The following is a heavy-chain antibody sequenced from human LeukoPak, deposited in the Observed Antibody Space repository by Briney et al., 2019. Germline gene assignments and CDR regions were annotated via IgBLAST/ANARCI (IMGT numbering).Heavy chain of an antibody. CDR3: ARDCSGGSCYNWFDP. V-gene: IGHV3-23*01. Sequence: GGSLRLSCAASGFTFSNYDMSWVRQAPGKGLEWVSGITNSGTSTYYADSVKGRFTISRDNSKNSLYLQMNSLRAEDTAVYYCARDCSGGSCYNWFDPWGQGTLVTVSS. J-gene: IGHJ5*02. CDR2: ITNSGTST. D-gene: IGHD2-15*01. CDR1: GFTFSNYD.